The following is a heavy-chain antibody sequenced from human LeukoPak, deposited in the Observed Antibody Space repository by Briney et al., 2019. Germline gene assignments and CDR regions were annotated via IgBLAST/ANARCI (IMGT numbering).Heavy chain of an antibody. D-gene: IGHD3-16*01. CDR1: GYSLTNYW. CDR2: NYPGDSDT. V-gene: IGHV5-51*01. J-gene: IGHJ6*02. CDR3: ARRGFGDV. Sequence: GESLKISRKGSGYSLTNYWIGWVRPVPGKGLEWMGINYPGDSDTRYSPSFQGQVTISADKSTSTAHLQWTSLKASDTAMYYCARRGFGDVWGQGTTVIVSS.